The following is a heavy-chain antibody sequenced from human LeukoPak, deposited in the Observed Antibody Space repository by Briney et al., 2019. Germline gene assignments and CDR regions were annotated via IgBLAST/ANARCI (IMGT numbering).Heavy chain of an antibody. Sequence: GGSLRLSCAASGFTFSNYEMNWVRQAPGKVLEWVSFISDSGSTIYYADSVKGRFTISRDNAKNSLYLQVNSLTAQDTAIYYCARDMNGCLDYWGQGALVTVS. J-gene: IGHJ4*02. CDR2: ISDSGSTI. D-gene: IGHD2-8*01. CDR1: GFTFSNYE. V-gene: IGHV3-48*03. CDR3: ARDMNGCLDY.